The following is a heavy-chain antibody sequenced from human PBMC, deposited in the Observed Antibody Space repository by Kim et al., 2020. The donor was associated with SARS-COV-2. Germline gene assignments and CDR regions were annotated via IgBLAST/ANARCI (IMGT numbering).Heavy chain of an antibody. CDR2: IHYSGST. J-gene: IGHJ4*02. Sequence: SETLSLTCAVSGGSISSTKWWSWVRQSPGKGLEWIGEIHYSGSTNYNPSLKSRVTISVDKSKNQFSLSLNSVTAADAGVYYCARVPKYPTVWFDYWGQGTLVTVSS. V-gene: IGHV4-4*02. CDR3: ARVPKYPTVWFDY. CDR1: GGSISSTKW. D-gene: IGHD3-16*01.